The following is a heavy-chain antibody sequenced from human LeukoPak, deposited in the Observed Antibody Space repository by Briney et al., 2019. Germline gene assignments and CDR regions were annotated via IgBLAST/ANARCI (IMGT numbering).Heavy chain of an antibody. V-gene: IGHV3-15*05. CDR1: GFTFSDYY. J-gene: IGHJ4*02. CDR2: IYSKTDGGTA. CDR3: ATGPLDY. Sequence: PGGSLRLSCAASGFTFSDYYMSWIRQAPGKGLEWVGRIYSKTDGGTADYATAVKGRFTISRDDSKKTLYLQMNSLKIEDTAVYYCATGPLDYWGQGTLVTVSS.